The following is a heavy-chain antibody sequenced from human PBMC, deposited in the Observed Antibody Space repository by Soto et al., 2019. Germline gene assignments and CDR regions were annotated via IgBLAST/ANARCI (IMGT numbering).Heavy chain of an antibody. CDR1: DSSLSSSTYY. CDR2: IYYSGNS. Sequence: SETLSLTCAVSDSSLSSSTYYWGWIRQPPGKGLEWIGSIYYSGNSYSNPPLKSRVTISVDTSKNQLSLNLTSVTAADTALYYCARGWDFWSGYYTGGFDYWGQGTPVTVSS. V-gene: IGHV4-39*01. CDR3: ARGWDFWSGYYTGGFDY. D-gene: IGHD3-3*01. J-gene: IGHJ4*02.